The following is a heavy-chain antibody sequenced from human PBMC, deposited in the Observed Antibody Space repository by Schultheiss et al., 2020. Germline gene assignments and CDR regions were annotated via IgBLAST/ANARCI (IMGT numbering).Heavy chain of an antibody. CDR3: AKDTTVVTPWYFDL. J-gene: IGHJ2*01. CDR1: GFTFSSYA. CDR2: ISYDGSNK. D-gene: IGHD4-23*01. V-gene: IGHV3-30-3*01. Sequence: GESLKISCSASGFTFSSYAMHWVRQAPGKGLEWVAVISYDGSNKYYADSVKGRFTISRDNSKNTLYLQMNSLRAEDTAVYYCAKDTTVVTPWYFDLWGRGTLVTVSS.